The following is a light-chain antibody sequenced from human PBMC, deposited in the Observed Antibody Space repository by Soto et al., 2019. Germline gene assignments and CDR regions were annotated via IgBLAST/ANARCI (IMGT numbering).Light chain of an antibody. CDR1: SSVVGGYNY. J-gene: IGLJ2*01. V-gene: IGLV2-11*01. Sequence: LTQPRSVSGSPGQSVTISCTGTSSVVGGYNYVSWYQQHPGKAPKLMIYDVSKRPSGVPDRFSGSKSGNTASLTISGLQAEDEADYYCCSYAGSYTLVFGGGTKVTVL. CDR3: CSYAGSYTLV. CDR2: DVS.